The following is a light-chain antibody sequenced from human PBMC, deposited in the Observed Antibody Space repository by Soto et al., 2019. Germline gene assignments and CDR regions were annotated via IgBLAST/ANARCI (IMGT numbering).Light chain of an antibody. Sequence: QSALTQPASVSGSPGQSITISCTGTSSDVGTYNYVSWYQQHPGKAPKLMIYEVSNRPSGVSNRFSGSKSDNMASLTISGLQAEDEADYYCSSYTSTSTVIFGGGTKVTVL. CDR3: SSYTSTSTVI. CDR2: EVS. V-gene: IGLV2-14*01. CDR1: SSDVGTYNY. J-gene: IGLJ2*01.